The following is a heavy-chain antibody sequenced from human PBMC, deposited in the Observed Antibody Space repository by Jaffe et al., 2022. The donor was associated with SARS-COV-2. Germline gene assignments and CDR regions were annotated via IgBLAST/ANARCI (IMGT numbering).Heavy chain of an antibody. J-gene: IGHJ4*02. D-gene: IGHD3-9*01. Sequence: QVQLVESGGGLVKPGGSLRLSCVASGFTFSDYYMSWIRQAPGKGLEWVSYIGSSGTSIYYADSVKGRFTISRDNAKNSLYLQMDSLRAEDTAVYYCARDRYNILISYYTGGFDYWGQGTLVTVSS. CDR3: ARDRYNILISYYTGGFDY. V-gene: IGHV3-11*01. CDR1: GFTFSDYY. CDR2: IGSSGTSI.